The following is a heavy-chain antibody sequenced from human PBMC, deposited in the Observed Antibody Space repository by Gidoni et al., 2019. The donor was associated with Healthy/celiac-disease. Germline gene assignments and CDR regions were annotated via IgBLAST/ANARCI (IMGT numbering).Heavy chain of an antibody. CDR1: GFTFDDYT. J-gene: IGHJ5*02. CDR2: ISWDGGST. D-gene: IGHD4-17*01. V-gene: IGHV3-43*01. CDR3: AKGTVTPFSGWFDP. Sequence: EVQLLESGGVVVQPGGSLRLYCAASGFTFDDYTMHWVRQAPGKGLEWVSLISWDGGSTYYADSVKGRLTISRDNSKNSLYLQMNSLRTEDTALYYCAKGTVTPFSGWFDPWGQGTLVTVSS.